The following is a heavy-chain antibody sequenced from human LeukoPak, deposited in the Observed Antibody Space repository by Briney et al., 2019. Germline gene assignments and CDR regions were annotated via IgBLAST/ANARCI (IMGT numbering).Heavy chain of an antibody. CDR2: ISGGSDYI. Sequence: GGSLRLSCAASGFSFSAYSMNWVRQAPGKGPEWVSSISGGSDYIFNADSVKGQFTVSRDNAKSSLYLQMNSLRAEDTALYYCSRVSSVPTPRVPDYGGEGALVTVSS. J-gene: IGHJ4*02. D-gene: IGHD4/OR15-4a*01. V-gene: IGHV3-21*01. CDR3: SRVSSVPTPRVPDY. CDR1: GFSFSAYS.